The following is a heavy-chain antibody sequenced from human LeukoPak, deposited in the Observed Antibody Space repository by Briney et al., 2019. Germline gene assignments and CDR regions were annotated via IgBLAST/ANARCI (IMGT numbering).Heavy chain of an antibody. V-gene: IGHV3-23*01. CDR1: GFTFSTYA. CDR2: ISGSGGST. CDR3: AISGGYWAWAH. J-gene: IGHJ4*02. Sequence: GGSLRLSCAASGFTFSTYAMSWVRQAPGKGLEWVSGISGSGGSTHYADSVKGRFTISRDNSKNTLYLQMNSLRAEDTAVYYCAISGGYWAWAHWGQGTLVTVSS. D-gene: IGHD1-26*01.